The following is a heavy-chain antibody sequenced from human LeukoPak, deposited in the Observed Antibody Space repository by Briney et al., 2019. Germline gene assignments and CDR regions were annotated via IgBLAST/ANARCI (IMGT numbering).Heavy chain of an antibody. Sequence: ASVKVSCKASGYSFSGFYIQWVRQAPGQGLECMGWIDPNSGGTNIVQKLQGRVTMTTDTSTSTAYMELRSLRSDDTAVYYCARLRRQEPNSDDAFDIWGQGTMVTVSS. V-gene: IGHV1-2*02. CDR2: IDPNSGGT. CDR3: ARLRRQEPNSDDAFDI. D-gene: IGHD4-17*01. CDR1: GYSFSGFY. J-gene: IGHJ3*02.